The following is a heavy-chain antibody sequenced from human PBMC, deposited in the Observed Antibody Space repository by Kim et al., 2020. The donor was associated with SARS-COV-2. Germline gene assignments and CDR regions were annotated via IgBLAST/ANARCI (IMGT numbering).Heavy chain of an antibody. Sequence: SQTLSLTCAISGDSLSRNSGAWNWIRQSPSRGLEWLGRTYYRSRWLSDYAVSVRSRITINPDTSKNQFSLQLNSVTPEDTAVYYCAGGTARLGFDSWGQGTLVTVSS. V-gene: IGHV6-1*01. D-gene: IGHD1-26*01. J-gene: IGHJ4*02. CDR3: AGGTARLGFDS. CDR1: GDSLSRNSGA. CDR2: TYYRSRWLS.